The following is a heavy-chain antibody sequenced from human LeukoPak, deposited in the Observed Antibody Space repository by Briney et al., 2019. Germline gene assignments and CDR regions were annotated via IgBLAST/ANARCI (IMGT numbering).Heavy chain of an antibody. CDR3: ARDEYYYDSSGYYHRWFDP. CDR2: INSDGSST. V-gene: IGHV3-74*01. CDR1: GFTFSSYW. J-gene: IGHJ5*02. D-gene: IGHD3-22*01. Sequence: GGSLRLSCAASGFTFSSYWMHWVRQAPGKGLLWVSRINSDGSSTSYADSVKGRFTISRDNAKNTLYLQMNSLRAEDTAVYYCARDEYYYDSSGYYHRWFDPWGQGTLVTVSS.